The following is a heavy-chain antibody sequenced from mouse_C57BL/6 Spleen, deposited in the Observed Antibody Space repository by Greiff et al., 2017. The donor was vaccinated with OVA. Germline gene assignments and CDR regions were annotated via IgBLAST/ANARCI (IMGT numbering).Heavy chain of an antibody. Sequence: QVQLKESGAELVRPGASVKLSCKASGYTFTDYYINWVKQRPGKGLEWIARIYPGSGNTNYNEKFKGKATLTAEKSSSTAYMQLRSLTSADSSVFFCARDDTTSYYIDYWGQGTTLTVSS. CDR2: IYPGSGNT. CDR3: ARDDTTSYYIDY. D-gene: IGHD1-1*01. J-gene: IGHJ2*01. V-gene: IGHV1-76*01. CDR1: GYTFTDYY.